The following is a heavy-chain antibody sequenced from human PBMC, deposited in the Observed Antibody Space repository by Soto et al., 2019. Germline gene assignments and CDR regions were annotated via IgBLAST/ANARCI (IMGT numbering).Heavy chain of an antibody. V-gene: IGHV4-30-2*01. Sequence: QLQLQESGSGLVKPSQTLSLTCAVSGGSISSGGYSWSWIRQPPGKGLEWIGYIYHSGSTYYNPSLKSRVTISVDRSKNQFYMKLSSVTAADTAVYYCASYGRNTPFDYWGQGTLVTVSS. J-gene: IGHJ4*02. CDR3: ASYGRNTPFDY. D-gene: IGHD4-17*01. CDR2: IYHSGST. CDR1: GGSISSGGYS.